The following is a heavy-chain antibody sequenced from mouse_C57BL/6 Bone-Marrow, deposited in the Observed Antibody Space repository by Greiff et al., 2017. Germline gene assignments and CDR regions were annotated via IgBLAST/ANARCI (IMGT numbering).Heavy chain of an antibody. V-gene: IGHV2-2*01. Sequence: QVQLKQSGPGLVQPSPSLSITCTVSGFSLTSYGVHWVRQSPGKGLEWLGVIWSGGSTDYNAAFISRLSISKDNSKGHVFFKRNSLQADDTAIYYCSLLRGFAYWGQGTLVTVSA. CDR3: SLLRGFAY. J-gene: IGHJ3*01. CDR1: GFSLTSYG. CDR2: IWSGGST. D-gene: IGHD1-2*01.